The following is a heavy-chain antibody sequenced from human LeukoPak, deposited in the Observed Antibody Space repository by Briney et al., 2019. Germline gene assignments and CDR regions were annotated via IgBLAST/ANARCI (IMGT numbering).Heavy chain of an antibody. CDR1: GGSISSYY. Sequence: PSETLSLTCTVSGGSISSYYWSWIRQPAGKGLEWIGRTHTSGSTNYNPSLKSRVTMSVDTSKNQFSLRLSSVNAADTAVYYCARDILATSIAAPYYWGQGTLVTVSS. CDR3: ARDILATSIAAPYY. V-gene: IGHV4-4*07. J-gene: IGHJ4*02. D-gene: IGHD6-13*01. CDR2: THTSGST.